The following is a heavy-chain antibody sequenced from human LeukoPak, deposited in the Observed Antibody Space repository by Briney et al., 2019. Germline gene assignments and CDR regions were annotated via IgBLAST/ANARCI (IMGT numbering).Heavy chain of an antibody. Sequence: SETLSLTCTVSGGSISSSSYYWGWIRQPPGKGLEWIGSIYYSGSTYYNPSLKSRVTISVDTSKSQFSLKLSFVTAADTAVYYCARDRPIVVKSVFDYWGQGTLVTVSS. CDR2: IYYSGST. V-gene: IGHV4-39*07. D-gene: IGHD3-22*01. CDR3: ARDRPIVVKSVFDY. J-gene: IGHJ4*02. CDR1: GGSISSSSYY.